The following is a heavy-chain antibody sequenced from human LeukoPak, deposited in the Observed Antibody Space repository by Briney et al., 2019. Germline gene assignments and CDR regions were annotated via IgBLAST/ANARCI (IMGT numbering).Heavy chain of an antibody. CDR2: INHDGSKT. V-gene: IGHV3-7*01. Sequence: PGGSLRLSCATSAFTFRSDWMTWVRQAPGKGLEWVANINHDGSKTHYVDSVKGRFTISRDNAETSLFLQMTSLRVEDTAIYYCARGLYGSGRRSLMAHWGPGTLVAVSS. D-gene: IGHD3-10*01. CDR3: ARGLYGSGRRSLMAH. J-gene: IGHJ4*02. CDR1: AFTFRSDW.